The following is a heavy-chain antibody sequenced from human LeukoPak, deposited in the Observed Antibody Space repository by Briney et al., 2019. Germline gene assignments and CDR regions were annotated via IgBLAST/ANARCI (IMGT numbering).Heavy chain of an antibody. CDR1: GFTFSSYA. Sequence: GGSLRLSCAASGFTFSSYAMSWVRQAPGKGLEWVSSITGGGTFTFYADSVKGRFTVSRDNANNLLFLQLHSLRADDTAIYYCVTGDNPDYTWENHRLDAFDIWGQGTMVTVSS. D-gene: IGHD3-16*01. CDR2: ITGGGTFT. V-gene: IGHV3-21*01. J-gene: IGHJ3*02. CDR3: VTGDNPDYTWENHRLDAFDI.